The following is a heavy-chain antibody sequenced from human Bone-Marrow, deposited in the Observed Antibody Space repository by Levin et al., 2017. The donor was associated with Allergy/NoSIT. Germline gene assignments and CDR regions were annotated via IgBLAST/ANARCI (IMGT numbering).Heavy chain of an antibody. V-gene: IGHV3-30*04. D-gene: IGHD5-24*01. J-gene: IGHJ4*02. Sequence: GGSLRLSCAASGFNFRSFAMHWVRQAPGKGLDWVTFISYDENNQDYADSVKGRFTISRDNSKNMVYLQMNNLRVKDTAVSFCARGSVEFDFWGQGRPVIVSS. CDR2: ISYDENNQ. CDR3: ARGSVEFDF. CDR1: GFNFRSFA.